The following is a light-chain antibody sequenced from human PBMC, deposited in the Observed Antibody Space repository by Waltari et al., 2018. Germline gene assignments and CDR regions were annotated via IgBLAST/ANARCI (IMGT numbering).Light chain of an antibody. Sequence: QSVLTQPPSVSAAPGQRVNIFCSGGSSNIGNNYVSWYRKLPGTAPKLLIYEDNERPSGIPDRFSGSKSGTSATLDITGLQAGDEADYYCGTWDSSLSGAVFGGGTHLTVL. J-gene: IGLJ7*01. CDR2: EDN. CDR1: SSNIGNNY. V-gene: IGLV1-51*02. CDR3: GTWDSSLSGAV.